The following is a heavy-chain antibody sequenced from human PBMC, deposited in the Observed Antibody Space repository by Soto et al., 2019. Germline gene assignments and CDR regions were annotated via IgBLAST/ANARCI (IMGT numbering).Heavy chain of an antibody. D-gene: IGHD2-2*01. J-gene: IGHJ4*02. CDR2: IYHSGST. Sequence: PSETRSLTCAVSGGSISSSNWWSWVRQPPGKGLEWIGEIYHSGSTNYNPSLKSRVTISVDKSKNQFSLKLSSVTTADTAVYYCARAPIVVVPDATPSRGQGTLVTVSS. CDR3: ARAPIVVVPDATPS. CDR1: GGSISSSNW. V-gene: IGHV4-4*02.